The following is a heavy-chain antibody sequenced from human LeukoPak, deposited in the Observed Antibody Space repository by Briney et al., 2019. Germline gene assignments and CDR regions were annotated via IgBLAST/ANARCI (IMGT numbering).Heavy chain of an antibody. Sequence: SETLSLTCTVSGGSVSSGSYYWSWIRQPAGKGLEWIGRIYTSGNTNYNPSLKSRVSISVDTSMNQFSLKLSSVTAADTAVYYCTREGYSSPDYWGQGTLVTVSS. D-gene: IGHD2-15*01. CDR3: TREGYSSPDY. CDR2: IYTSGNT. J-gene: IGHJ4*02. V-gene: IGHV4-61*02. CDR1: GGSVSSGSYY.